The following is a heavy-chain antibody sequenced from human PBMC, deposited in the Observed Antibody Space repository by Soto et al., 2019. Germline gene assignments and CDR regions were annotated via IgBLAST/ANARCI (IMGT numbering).Heavy chain of an antibody. CDR1: GYTFTSYY. Sequence: QVQLVQSGAEVKKPGASVKVSCKASGYTFTSYYMHWVRQAPGQGLEWMGIINPSGGSTSYAQKFQGRVTMTRDTSTSTVYMELSSLRSEDTAVYYCAGLPREYYFDYWGQGTLVTVSS. CDR2: INPSGGST. CDR3: AGLPREYYFDY. J-gene: IGHJ4*02. V-gene: IGHV1-46*01.